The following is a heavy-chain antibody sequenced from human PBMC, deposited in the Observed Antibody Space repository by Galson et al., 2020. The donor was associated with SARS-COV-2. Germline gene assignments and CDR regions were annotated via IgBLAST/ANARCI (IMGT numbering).Heavy chain of an antibody. J-gene: IGHJ6*03. CDR2: ISYDGSNK. D-gene: IGHD2-2*01. Sequence: GGSLRLSCEVSEFTFSSYGMHWVRQAPGEGLEWVAVISYDGSNKNYGDSVKGRFTVSRDNSKNTGYLQMNSLRPEDTAVYYCAKDQLEYCSSISCYLMDVWGKGTTVTVSS. CDR1: EFTFSSYG. CDR3: AKDQLEYCSSISCYLMDV. V-gene: IGHV3-30*18.